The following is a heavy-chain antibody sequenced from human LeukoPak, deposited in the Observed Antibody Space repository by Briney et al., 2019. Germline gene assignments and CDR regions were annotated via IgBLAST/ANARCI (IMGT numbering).Heavy chain of an antibody. CDR1: GFTFSSYA. CDR2: ISYDGSNK. CDR3: AGGYGSGSYGAFDI. J-gene: IGHJ3*02. Sequence: GGSLRLSCAASGFTFSSYAMHWVRQAPGKGLEWVAVISYDGSNKYYADSVKGRFTISRDNSKNTLYLQMNSLRAEDTAVYYCAGGYGSGSYGAFDIWGQGTMVTVSS. V-gene: IGHV3-30*04. D-gene: IGHD3-10*01.